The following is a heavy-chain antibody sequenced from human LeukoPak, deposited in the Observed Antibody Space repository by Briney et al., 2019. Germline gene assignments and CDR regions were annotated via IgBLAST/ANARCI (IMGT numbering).Heavy chain of an antibody. CDR1: GGSISSYY. Sequence: PSETLSLTCTVSGGSISSYYWSWIRQPPGKGLEWIGYMYYSGSTNYNPSLKSRVTISVDTSKNQFSLKLNSVTAADTAVYYCARQSHPRGCFDYWGQGTLVTVSS. CDR3: ARQSHPRGCFDY. CDR2: MYYSGST. D-gene: IGHD3-10*01. V-gene: IGHV4-59*08. J-gene: IGHJ4*02.